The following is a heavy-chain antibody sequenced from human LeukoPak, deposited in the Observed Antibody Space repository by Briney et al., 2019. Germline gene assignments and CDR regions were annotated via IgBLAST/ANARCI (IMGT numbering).Heavy chain of an antibody. D-gene: IGHD3-22*01. CDR3: ARGYYASSGFDDF. V-gene: IGHV3-30*04. CDR1: GFTFSSYA. CDR2: ISYDGTNK. J-gene: IGHJ4*02. Sequence: GGSLRLSCAASGFTFSSYAMHWVRQAPGKGLEWVTVISYDGTNKYYTDSVKGRFTISRDNSKNTLYLHMKSLRSEDTAVYYCARGYYASSGFDDFWGRGTLVTVSS.